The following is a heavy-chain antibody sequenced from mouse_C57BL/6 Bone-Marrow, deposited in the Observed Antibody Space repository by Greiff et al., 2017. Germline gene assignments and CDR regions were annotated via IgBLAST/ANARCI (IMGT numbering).Heavy chain of an antibody. CDR3: ARYSPWFAY. Sequence: QVQLQQPGAELVRPGTSVKLSCKASGYTFTSYWMHWVKQRPGQGLEWIGVIDPSDSYTNYNQKFKGKATLTVDTSSSTAYMQLSSLTSEDSAVYYCARYSPWFAYWGQGTLVTVS. J-gene: IGHJ3*01. V-gene: IGHV1-59*01. D-gene: IGHD2-12*01. CDR1: GYTFTSYW. CDR2: IDPSDSYT.